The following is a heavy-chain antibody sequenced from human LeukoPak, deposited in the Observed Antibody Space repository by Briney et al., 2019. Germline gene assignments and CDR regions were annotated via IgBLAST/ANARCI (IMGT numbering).Heavy chain of an antibody. J-gene: IGHJ4*02. CDR2: IIPILGIA. D-gene: IGHD6-19*01. CDR3: ARTVGYSSGWYYFDY. V-gene: IGHV1-69*04. Sequence: ASVKVSFKASGGTFSSYAISWVRQAPGQGLEWMGRIIPILGIANYAQKFQGRVTITADKSTSTAYMELSSLRSEDTAVYYCARTVGYSSGWYYFDYWGQGTLVTVSS. CDR1: GGTFSSYA.